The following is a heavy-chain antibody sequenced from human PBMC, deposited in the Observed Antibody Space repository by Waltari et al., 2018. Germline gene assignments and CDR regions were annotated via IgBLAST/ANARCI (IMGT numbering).Heavy chain of an antibody. Sequence: EVQLLESGGGLVQPGGSLRLSCAASGFTFNNYGMNWVRQAPGKGLERVSSVSYTGSRTYYADSVKGRFTISRDNSKDTLYLQMNSLRDGDTAVYYCAKDRSSVVTAMDWFDPWGQGTLVTVSS. CDR1: GFTFNNYG. V-gene: IGHV3-23*01. D-gene: IGHD2-21*02. CDR2: VSYTGSRT. J-gene: IGHJ5*02. CDR3: AKDRSSVVTAMDWFDP.